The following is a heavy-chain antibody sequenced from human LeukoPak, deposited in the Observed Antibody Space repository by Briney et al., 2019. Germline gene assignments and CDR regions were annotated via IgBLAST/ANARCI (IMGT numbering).Heavy chain of an antibody. V-gene: IGHV4-39*07. CDR2: IYYSGST. J-gene: IGHJ6*03. D-gene: IGHD3-22*01. Sequence: SETLSLTCTVSGGSISSSSYYWGWIRQPPGKGLEWIGSIYYSGSTYYNPSLKSRVTISVDTSKNQFSLKLSSVTAADTAVYYCARVRRSRSDSGGYPNYYYYMDVWGKGTTVTVSS. CDR3: ARVRRSRSDSGGYPNYYYYMDV. CDR1: GGSISSSSYY.